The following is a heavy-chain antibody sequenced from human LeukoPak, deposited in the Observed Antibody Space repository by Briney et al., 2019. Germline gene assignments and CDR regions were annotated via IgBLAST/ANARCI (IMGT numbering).Heavy chain of an antibody. V-gene: IGHV3-49*04. CDR2: IRSKAYGGTT. Sequence: GGSLRLSCTASGFTFGDYAVSWVRQAPGKGLEWGGFIRSKAYGGTTEYAASVKGRFTISRDDSKSIAYLQLNSLKTEDTAVYYCARFVPYFDYWGQGTLVTVSS. CDR1: GFTFGDYA. D-gene: IGHD3-10*01. CDR3: ARFVPYFDY. J-gene: IGHJ4*02.